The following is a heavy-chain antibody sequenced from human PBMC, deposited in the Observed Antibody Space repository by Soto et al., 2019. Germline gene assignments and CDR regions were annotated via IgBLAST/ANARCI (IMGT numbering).Heavy chain of an antibody. CDR1: GGSISGYY. V-gene: IGHV4-34*01. CDR3: ARAPGGYHSNWFDP. Sequence: PSETLSLTCTVSGGSISGYYWSWIRQPPGKGLEWIGEINHSGSTNYNPSLKSRVTISVDTSKNQFSLKLSSVTAADTAVYYCARAPGGYHSNWFDPWGQGTLVTVSS. D-gene: IGHD5-18*01. CDR2: INHSGST. J-gene: IGHJ5*02.